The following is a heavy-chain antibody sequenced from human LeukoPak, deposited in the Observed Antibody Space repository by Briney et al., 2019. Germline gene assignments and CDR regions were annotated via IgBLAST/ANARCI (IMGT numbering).Heavy chain of an antibody. V-gene: IGHV3-53*01. Sequence: GGSLRLSCAASGFTVSSNYMSWVRQAPGEGLEWVSVIYSGGSTYYADSVKGRFTISRDNSKNTLYLQMNSLRAEDTAVYYCASGMGPYYYYGMDVWGQGTTVTVSS. CDR1: GFTVSSNY. D-gene: IGHD1-14*01. CDR2: IYSGGST. J-gene: IGHJ6*02. CDR3: ASGMGPYYYYGMDV.